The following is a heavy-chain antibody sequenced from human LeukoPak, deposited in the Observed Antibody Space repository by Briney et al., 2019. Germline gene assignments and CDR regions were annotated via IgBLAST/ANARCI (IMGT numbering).Heavy chain of an antibody. CDR3: ARDLLWFGETPFDY. Sequence: GGSLRLSCAASGFTFSSYSMNWVRQAPGKGLEWVSYISSGSSTIYYADSVKGRFTISRDNAKNSLYLQMNSLRDEDTAVYYCARDLLWFGETPFDYWGQGTLVTVSS. D-gene: IGHD3-10*01. CDR2: ISSGSSTI. V-gene: IGHV3-48*02. J-gene: IGHJ4*02. CDR1: GFTFSSYS.